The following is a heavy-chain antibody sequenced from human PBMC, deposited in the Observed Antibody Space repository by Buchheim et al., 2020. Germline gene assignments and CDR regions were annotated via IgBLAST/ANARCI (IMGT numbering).Heavy chain of an antibody. V-gene: IGHV4-31*03. CDR1: GGSISSGGYY. CDR3: AGRLYGSSTSCYSGGYYGMDV. Sequence: QVQLQESGPGLVKPSQTLSLTCTVSGGSISSGGYYWSWIRQHPGKGLEWIGYVYYSGSTYYNPSLKSRVTISVDTSKNQFSLKLSSVTAADTAVYYCAGRLYGSSTSCYSGGYYGMDVWGQGTT. D-gene: IGHD2-2*02. J-gene: IGHJ6*02. CDR2: VYYSGST.